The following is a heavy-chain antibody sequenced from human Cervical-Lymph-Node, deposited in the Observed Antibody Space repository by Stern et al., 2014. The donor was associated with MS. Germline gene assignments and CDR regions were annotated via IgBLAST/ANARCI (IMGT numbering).Heavy chain of an antibody. D-gene: IGHD1-14*01. CDR3: ATGITDSYYFDY. Sequence: QVQLQESGPGLVKPSETLSLTCTVSGGSISSSSYYWGWIRQPPGKGLEWIGSIYYSGSTYYNPSLKSRVTISVDTSKNQFSLQQSCVTAADTAVYYCATGITDSYYFDYWGQGTLVTVSS. J-gene: IGHJ4*02. CDR1: GGSISSSSYY. V-gene: IGHV4-39*01. CDR2: IYYSGST.